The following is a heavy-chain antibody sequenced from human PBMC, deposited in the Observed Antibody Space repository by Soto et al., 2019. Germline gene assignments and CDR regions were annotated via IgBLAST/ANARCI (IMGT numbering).Heavy chain of an antibody. CDR3: ARLPAVAGYSDWYDP. J-gene: IGHJ5*02. Sequence: GESLKISCKGSGYSFTSYWIGWVRQMPGKGLEWMGIIYPGDSDTRYSPSFQGQVTISADKSISTAYLQWSSLKASDAAMSYCARLPAVAGYSDWYDPWGQGTLITVSS. CDR1: GYSFTSYW. V-gene: IGHV5-51*01. CDR2: IYPGDSDT. D-gene: IGHD6-19*01.